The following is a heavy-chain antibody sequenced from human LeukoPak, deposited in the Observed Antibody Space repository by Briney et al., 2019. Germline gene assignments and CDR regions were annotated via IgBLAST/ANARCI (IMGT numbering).Heavy chain of an antibody. Sequence: SETLSLTCTVSGGSISSYYWSWLRQPPGKGLEWIGYIYYSGSTNYNPSLKSRVTISVDTSKNQFSLKLSSVTAADTAVYYCARERGAYSSSWYGGYYFDYWGQGTLVTVSS. V-gene: IGHV4-59*01. CDR3: ARERGAYSSSWYGGYYFDY. CDR2: IYYSGST. CDR1: GGSISSYY. J-gene: IGHJ4*02. D-gene: IGHD6-13*01.